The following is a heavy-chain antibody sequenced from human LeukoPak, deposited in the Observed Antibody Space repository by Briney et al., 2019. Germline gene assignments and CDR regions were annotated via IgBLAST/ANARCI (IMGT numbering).Heavy chain of an antibody. Sequence: PSETLSLTCTVSGGSISSGGYYWSWIRQHPGKGLEWIGYIYYSGSTYYNPSLKSRVTISVDTSKNQFSLKLSSVTAADTAVYYCARGQQQLLYRHFDYWGQGTLATVSS. CDR3: ARGQQQLLYRHFDY. V-gene: IGHV4-31*03. CDR2: IYYSGST. D-gene: IGHD2-2*02. J-gene: IGHJ4*02. CDR1: GGSISSGGYY.